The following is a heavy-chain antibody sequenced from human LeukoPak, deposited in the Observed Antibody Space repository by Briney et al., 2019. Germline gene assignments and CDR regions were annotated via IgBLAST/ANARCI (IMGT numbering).Heavy chain of an antibody. V-gene: IGHV3-9*03. CDR1: GFTFDDYA. Sequence: PGRSLRLSCAASGFTFDDYAMHWVRQAPGKGLEWVSGISWNSGSIGYADSVKGRFTISRDNAKNSLYLQMNSLRAEDMALYYCAKDMGTGVATSSRGFDYWGQGTLVTVSS. CDR3: AKDMGTGVATSSRGFDY. CDR2: ISWNSGSI. D-gene: IGHD5-12*01. J-gene: IGHJ4*02.